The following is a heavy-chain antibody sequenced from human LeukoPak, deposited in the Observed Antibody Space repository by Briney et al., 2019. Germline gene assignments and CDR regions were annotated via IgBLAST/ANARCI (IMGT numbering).Heavy chain of an antibody. Sequence: GRSLRLSCAASGFTFDDYAMHWVRQAPGKGLEWVSGISWNSGSIGYADSVKGRFTISRDNAKNSLYLQMNSLRAEDTALYYCAKATVTTRVFDHWGQGTLVTVSS. V-gene: IGHV3-9*01. CDR1: GFTFDDYA. CDR2: ISWNSGSI. CDR3: AKATVTTRVFDH. J-gene: IGHJ4*02. D-gene: IGHD4-17*01.